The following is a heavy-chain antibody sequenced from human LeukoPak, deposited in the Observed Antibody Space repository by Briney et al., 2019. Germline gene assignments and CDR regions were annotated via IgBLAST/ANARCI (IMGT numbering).Heavy chain of an antibody. V-gene: IGHV3-23*01. J-gene: IGHJ2*01. CDR3: AKIGVIGNWYYYV. CDR2: ISSGSDYT. CDR1: GFSFSSHG. Sequence: PGGSLRLSCAASGFSFSSHGMSWVRQAPWRGPEWVSSISSGSDYTFYADSVKGRFTISRDNSKNTLYLQMNSLRAGDTAIYYCAKIGVIGNWYYYVWGRGTLVTVSS. D-gene: IGHD3-10*01.